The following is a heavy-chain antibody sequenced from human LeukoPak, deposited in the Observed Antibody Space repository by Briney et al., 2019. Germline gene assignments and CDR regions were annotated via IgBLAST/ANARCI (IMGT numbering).Heavy chain of an antibody. J-gene: IGHJ4*02. Sequence: PGGSLRLSCAASGFTFSNAWMSWVRQAPGKGLEWVGRIKSKTDGGTTDYAAPVKGRFTISRDDSKNTLYLQMNSLKTEDTAVYYCTTDKQITIFGVVIVRKEYYFDYLGQGTLVTVSS. CDR1: GFTFSNAW. D-gene: IGHD3-3*01. V-gene: IGHV3-15*01. CDR3: TTDKQITIFGVVIVRKEYYFDY. CDR2: IKSKTDGGTT.